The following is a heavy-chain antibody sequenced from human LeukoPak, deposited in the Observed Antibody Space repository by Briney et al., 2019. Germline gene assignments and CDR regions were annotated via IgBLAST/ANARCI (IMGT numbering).Heavy chain of an antibody. Sequence: PSETLSLTCTVSGGSISSYYWSWIRQPPGKGLEWIGEINHSGSTNYNPSLKSRATISVDTSKNQFSLKLSSVTAADTAVYYCARVLLQSGGGLPEFDYWGQGTLVTVSS. J-gene: IGHJ4*02. V-gene: IGHV4-34*01. D-gene: IGHD2-15*01. CDR1: GGSISSYY. CDR2: INHSGST. CDR3: ARVLLQSGGGLPEFDY.